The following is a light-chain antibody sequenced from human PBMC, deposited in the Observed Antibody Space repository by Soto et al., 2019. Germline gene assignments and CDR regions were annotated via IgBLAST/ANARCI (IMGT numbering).Light chain of an antibody. CDR3: QQYGCSLFT. Sequence: EIVLTQSPATLSLSPGERATLSCRASQSVSSSYVGWYQKQAGQAPRLLIYAASSRATGIPGWFSGSGSGTDFTPTISRLEPEVVAEYYCQQYGCSLFTFGPGTKVDIK. CDR1: QSVSSSY. CDR2: AAS. V-gene: IGKV3-20*01. J-gene: IGKJ3*01.